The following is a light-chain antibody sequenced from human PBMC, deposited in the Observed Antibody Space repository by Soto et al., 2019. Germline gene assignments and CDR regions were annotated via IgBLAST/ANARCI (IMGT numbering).Light chain of an antibody. CDR1: QSVSSSY. V-gene: IGKV3-20*01. CDR3: QQYCSSPHT. Sequence: EIVLTQSPGTLALSPGERATLSCRASQSVSSSYLAWYQQKPGQAPRLLIYGASSRATGIPDRFSGSESGTDFTLTIIRLETEDFAGYYCQQYCSSPHTLGQGTQVEIK. J-gene: IGKJ1*01. CDR2: GAS.